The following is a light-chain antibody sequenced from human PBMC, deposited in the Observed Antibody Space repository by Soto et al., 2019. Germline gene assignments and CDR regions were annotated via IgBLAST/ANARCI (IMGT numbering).Light chain of an antibody. CDR1: SSDVGGYNY. Sequence: QSALTQPASVSGSPGQSITISCTGTSSDVGGYNYVSWYQQHPGKAPKLMIYEVSNRPSGVSNRFSGSKSGTSATLGITGLQTGDEADYYCGTWDSSLTAWVFGGGTKLTVL. V-gene: IGLV2-14*01. CDR3: GTWDSSLTAWV. J-gene: IGLJ3*02. CDR2: EVS.